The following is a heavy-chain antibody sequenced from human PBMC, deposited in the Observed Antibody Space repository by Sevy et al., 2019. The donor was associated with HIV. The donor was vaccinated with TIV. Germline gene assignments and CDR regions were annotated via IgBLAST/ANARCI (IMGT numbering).Heavy chain of an antibody. CDR2: INSEGSFT. Sequence: GGSLRLSCAASGFTFSNYWMHWVRQVPGKGLAWVARINSEGSFTSYADVVKGRFTISRDNANNTLHLQMKSLRAEDTAVYYCAKDRAAMVGDAFDIWGQGTMVTVSS. V-gene: IGHV3-74*01. CDR1: GFTFSNYW. J-gene: IGHJ3*02. D-gene: IGHD5-18*01. CDR3: AKDRAAMVGDAFDI.